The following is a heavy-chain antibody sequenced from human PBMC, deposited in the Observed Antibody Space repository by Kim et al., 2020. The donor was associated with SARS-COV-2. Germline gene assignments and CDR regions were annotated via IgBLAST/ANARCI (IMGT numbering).Heavy chain of an antibody. Sequence: SETLSLTCSVSGGSISSGGYYWSWIRQHPGKGLEWIGYIYYSGSTYYNPSLKSRATISVDTSKNQFSLKLSSVTAADTAVYYCARSWLERRVGWFDPWGQGTLVTVSS. D-gene: IGHD1-1*01. V-gene: IGHV4-31*03. CDR2: IYYSGST. J-gene: IGHJ5*02. CDR1: GGSISSGGYY. CDR3: ARSWLERRVGWFDP.